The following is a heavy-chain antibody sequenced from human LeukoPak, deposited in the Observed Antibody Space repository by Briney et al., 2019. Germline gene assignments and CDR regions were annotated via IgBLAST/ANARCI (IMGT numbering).Heavy chain of an antibody. D-gene: IGHD3-10*01. CDR1: GFTFSSYG. J-gene: IGHJ4*02. CDR2: VWYDGSNK. CDR3: AKDYYGSGSSGFDY. Sequence: PGGSLRLSCAASGFTFSSYGMHWVRQAPGKGLEWVAVVWYDGSNKYYADSVKGRFTISRDNSKNTLYLQMNSLRAEDTAVYYCAKDYYGSGSSGFDYWGQGTLVAVSS. V-gene: IGHV3-33*06.